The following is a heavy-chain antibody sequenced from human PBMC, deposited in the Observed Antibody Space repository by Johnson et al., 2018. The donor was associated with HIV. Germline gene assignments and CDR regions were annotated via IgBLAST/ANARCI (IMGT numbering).Heavy chain of an antibody. CDR3: AKDGGVGYYNDALDI. Sequence: HVQLVESGGGVVQPGRSLRLSCAASGFTFSNYGMDWVRQAPGKGLEWVAVISYDGSNKYYADSVKGRFTISRDNSKNTLYLQMNSLRAEDTALYYCAKDGGVGYYNDALDIWGQGTMVTVSS. CDR2: ISYDGSNK. D-gene: IGHD3-22*01. V-gene: IGHV3-30*18. J-gene: IGHJ3*02. CDR1: GFTFSNYG.